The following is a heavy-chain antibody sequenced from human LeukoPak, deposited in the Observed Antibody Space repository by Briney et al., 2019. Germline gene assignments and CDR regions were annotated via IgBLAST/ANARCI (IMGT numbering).Heavy chain of an antibody. D-gene: IGHD3-10*01. CDR2: IYSGGST. V-gene: IGHV3-53*01. CDR1: GFTVSSNY. CDR3: AGLWFGDRPPFDY. Sequence: GGSLRLSCAASGFTVSSNYMSWVRQAPGKGLEWVSVIYSGGSTYYADSVKGRFTISRDNSKNTLYLQMNSLRAEDTAVYYCAGLWFGDRPPFDYWGQETLVTVSS. J-gene: IGHJ4*02.